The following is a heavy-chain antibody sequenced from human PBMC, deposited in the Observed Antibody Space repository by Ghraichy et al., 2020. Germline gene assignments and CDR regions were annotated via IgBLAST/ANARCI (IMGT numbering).Heavy chain of an antibody. CDR3: AKVAEVKPSFNS. CDR1: GFSVSKTY. Sequence: GGSLRLSCAASGFSVSKTYMSWVRQAPGKGLEWISLIYSAGSAYYTDSVKGRFTISRHNSENTLFLQMNSLTPEDTAIYYCAKVAEVKPSFNSWGQGTLVTVAS. J-gene: IGHJ4*02. CDR2: IYSAGSA. D-gene: IGHD1-14*01. V-gene: IGHV3-53*04.